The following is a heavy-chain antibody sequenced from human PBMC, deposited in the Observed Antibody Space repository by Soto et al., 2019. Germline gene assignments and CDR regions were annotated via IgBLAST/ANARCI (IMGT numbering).Heavy chain of an antibody. CDR3: AGGIAARPSGY. CDR1: GGSISSGGYS. J-gene: IGHJ4*02. D-gene: IGHD6-6*01. Sequence: QLQLQESGSGLVKPSQTLSLTCAVSGGSISSGGYSWSWIRQPPGKGLEWIGYIYHSGSTYYHPSLQSRVTRSVDRSKNQFSLKLSSVTAADTAVYYCAGGIAARPSGYWGQGTLVTVSS. CDR2: IYHSGST. V-gene: IGHV4-30-2*01.